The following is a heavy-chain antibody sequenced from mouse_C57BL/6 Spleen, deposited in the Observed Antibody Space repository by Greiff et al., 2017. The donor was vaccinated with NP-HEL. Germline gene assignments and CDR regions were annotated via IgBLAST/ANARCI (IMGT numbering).Heavy chain of an antibody. CDR1: GFSLTSYG. CDR2: IWSGGST. V-gene: IGHV2-2*01. Sequence: VHLVESGPGLVQPSQSLSITCTVSGFSLTSYGVHWVRQSPGKGLEWLGVIWSGGSTDYNAAFISRLSISKDNSKSQVFFKMNSLQADDTAIYYCAREGYGYYEGFAYWGQGTLVTVSA. D-gene: IGHD2-3*01. J-gene: IGHJ3*01. CDR3: AREGYGYYEGFAY.